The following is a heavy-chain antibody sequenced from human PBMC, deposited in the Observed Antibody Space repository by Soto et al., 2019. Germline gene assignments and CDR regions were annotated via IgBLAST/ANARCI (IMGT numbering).Heavy chain of an antibody. CDR2: IIPIFGTA. CDR1: GGTFSSYA. D-gene: IGHD3-10*01. J-gene: IGHJ6*02. CDR3: ARHEGFGEYYGMDV. Sequence: GASVKVSCKASGGTFSSYAISWVRQAPGQGLEWMGGIIPIFGTANYAQKFQGRVTITADESTSTAYMELSSLRSEDTAVYYCARHEGFGEYYGMDVWGQGTTVTVSS. V-gene: IGHV1-69*13.